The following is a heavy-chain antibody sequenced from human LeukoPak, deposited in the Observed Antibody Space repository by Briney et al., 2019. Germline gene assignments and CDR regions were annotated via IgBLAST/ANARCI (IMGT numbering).Heavy chain of an antibody. D-gene: IGHD1-14*01. CDR1: GGSISSSSYY. Sequence: SETLSLTCTVSGGSISSSSYYWGWIRQPPGKGLEWIGSIYYSGSTNYNPSLKSRVTISVDTSKNQFSLKLSSVTAADTAVYYCATKPTPSVAWFDPWGQGTLVTVSS. V-gene: IGHV4-39*07. J-gene: IGHJ5*02. CDR2: IYYSGST. CDR3: ATKPTPSVAWFDP.